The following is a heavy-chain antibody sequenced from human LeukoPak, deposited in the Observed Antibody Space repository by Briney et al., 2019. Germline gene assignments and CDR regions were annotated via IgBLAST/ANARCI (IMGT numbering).Heavy chain of an antibody. CDR1: EFSVGSNY. J-gene: IGHJ6*03. Sequence: GGSLRLSCAASEFSVGSNYMTWVRKAPGKGLEWVSLIYSGGSTYYADSVKGRFTISRDNSKNTLYLQMNSLRAEDTAVYYCARSGQISYYYYYYMDVWGKGTTVTISS. V-gene: IGHV3-66*01. CDR2: IYSGGST. CDR3: ARSGQISYYYYYYMDV.